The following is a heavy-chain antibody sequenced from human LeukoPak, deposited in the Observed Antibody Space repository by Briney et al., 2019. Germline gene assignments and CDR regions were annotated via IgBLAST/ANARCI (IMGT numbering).Heavy chain of an antibody. D-gene: IGHD1-14*01. CDR1: GGSISSYY. V-gene: IGHV4-39*01. CDR2: IYYSGST. J-gene: IGHJ4*02. Sequence: EPSETLSLTCTVSGGSISSYYWGWIRQPPGKGLEWIGSIYYSGSTYYNPSLKSRVTISVDTSKNQFSLKLSSVTAADTAVYYCARITGYYFDYWGQGTVVTVSS. CDR3: ARITGYYFDY.